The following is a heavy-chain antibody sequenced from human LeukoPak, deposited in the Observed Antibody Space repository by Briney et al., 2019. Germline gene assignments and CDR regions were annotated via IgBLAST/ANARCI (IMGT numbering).Heavy chain of an antibody. D-gene: IGHD6-13*01. J-gene: IGHJ3*02. Sequence: GGSLRLSCAASGFTFSSYWMHWVRQGPGKGLVWVSRINIDGSSTTYADSVMGRFTISRDSAKNTLYLQMNSLRAEDTAVYYCARDIADAFDIWGQGTMVTVSS. CDR2: INIDGSST. CDR3: ARDIADAFDI. V-gene: IGHV3-74*01. CDR1: GFTFSSYW.